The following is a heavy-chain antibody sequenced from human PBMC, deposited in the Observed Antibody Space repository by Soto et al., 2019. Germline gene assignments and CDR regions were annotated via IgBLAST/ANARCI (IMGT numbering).Heavy chain of an antibody. J-gene: IGHJ4*02. CDR2: IYYSGST. V-gene: IGHV4-39*01. CDR3: ARHSSFLARPAYFDY. CDR1: GGSISSSSYY. D-gene: IGHD3-3*01. Sequence: SETLSLTCTVSGGSISSSSYYWGWIRQPPGKGLEWIGSIYYSGSTYYNPSLKSRVTISVDTSKNQFSLKLSSVTVADTAVYYCARHSSFLARPAYFDYWGQGTLVTVSS.